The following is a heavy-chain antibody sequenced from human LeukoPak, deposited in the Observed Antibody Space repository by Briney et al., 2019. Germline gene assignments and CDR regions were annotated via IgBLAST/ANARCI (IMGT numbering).Heavy chain of an antibody. J-gene: IGHJ4*02. CDR1: GYNFISYG. V-gene: IGHV1-18*04. D-gene: IGHD3-10*01. Sequence: ASVKVSCKASGYNFISYGISWVRQAPGQGLEWMGWINTYNGNTNYAQKYQGRVTMTTDTSTSTAYMELRSLRSDDTAVYYCAREEYYGSGSYPHFGYWGQGTLVTVSS. CDR3: AREEYYGSGSYPHFGY. CDR2: INTYNGNT.